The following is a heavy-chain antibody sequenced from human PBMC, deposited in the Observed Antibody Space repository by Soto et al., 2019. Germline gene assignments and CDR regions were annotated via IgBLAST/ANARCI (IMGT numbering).Heavy chain of an antibody. Sequence: SETLSLTCTVSGDSISSADYYWSWIRQTPGKGLEWIGHIFYSGTTYYNPSLKSRLTISVDTSKNHFSLRLTSVTAADTAVYYCARDLWVEPELYYYGMDVWGKGTTVTVSS. V-gene: IGHV4-30-4*01. CDR2: IFYSGTT. CDR1: GDSISSADYY. J-gene: IGHJ6*04. D-gene: IGHD1-1*01. CDR3: ARDLWVEPELYYYGMDV.